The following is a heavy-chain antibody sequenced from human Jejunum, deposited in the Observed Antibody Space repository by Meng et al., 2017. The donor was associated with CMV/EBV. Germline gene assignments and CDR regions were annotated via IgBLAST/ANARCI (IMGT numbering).Heavy chain of an antibody. CDR2: IYSSGIT. Sequence: EESGPGRVNPSETLSLTCIVSGCPMISYYWTWTRTPAGKGLEWIGHIYSSGITNYTPSLKSRVIMSLDTSKNQFSLKLSSVTAADTALYYCARDVQTSLFRSTLGMGWFDPWGQGTLVTVSS. J-gene: IGHJ5*02. CDR3: ARDVQTSLFRSTLGMGWFDP. CDR1: GCPMISYY. D-gene: IGHD3-3*01. V-gene: IGHV4-4*07.